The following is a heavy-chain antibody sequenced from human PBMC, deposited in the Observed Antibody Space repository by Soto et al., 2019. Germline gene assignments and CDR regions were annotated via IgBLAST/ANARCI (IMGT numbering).Heavy chain of an antibody. J-gene: IGHJ6*02. V-gene: IGHV3-64D*06. CDR1: GFTFSSYA. D-gene: IGHD2-2*02. CDR3: VKGSCSSTSWYTFSYYYYGMDV. CDR2: ISSNGGST. Sequence: GGSLRLSCSASGFTFSSYAMHWVRQAPGKGLEYVSAISSNGGSTYYADSVKGRFTISRDNSKNTLYLQMSSLRAEDTAVYYCVKGSCSSTSWYTFSYYYYGMDVRGQGTTVTVSS.